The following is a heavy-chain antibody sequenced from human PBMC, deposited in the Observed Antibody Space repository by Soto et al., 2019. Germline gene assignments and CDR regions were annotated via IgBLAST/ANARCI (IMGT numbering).Heavy chain of an antibody. V-gene: IGHV3-21*01. J-gene: IGHJ4*02. CDR1: GFTFNSYS. Sequence: PGGSLRLSCAVSGFTFNSYSMNWVRQAPGKGLEWVSSISSFSNYMYYTDSVKGRFTISRDNARNSLYLQMNSLRAEDTAVYYCAIRASYYDSSGYFDYWGQGTLVTVSS. D-gene: IGHD3-22*01. CDR3: AIRASYYDSSGYFDY. CDR2: ISSFSNYM.